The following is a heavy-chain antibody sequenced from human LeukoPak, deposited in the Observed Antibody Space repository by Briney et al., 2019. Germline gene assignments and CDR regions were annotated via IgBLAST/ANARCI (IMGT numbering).Heavy chain of an antibody. CDR2: IPASGGST. Sequence: GGSLRLSCVASGFTFSSNVMIWVRQAPGKGLEWVSSIPASGGSTYYADSVKGRFTISRDNSKNTLYLQMNSLRAEDTAVYYCAKDRTFGVIGGAFDIWGQGTMVAVSS. CDR3: AKDRTFGVIGGAFDI. CDR1: GFTFSSNV. V-gene: IGHV3-23*01. D-gene: IGHD3-3*01. J-gene: IGHJ3*02.